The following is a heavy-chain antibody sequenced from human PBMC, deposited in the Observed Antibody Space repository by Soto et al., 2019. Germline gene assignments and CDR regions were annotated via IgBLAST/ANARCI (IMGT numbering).Heavy chain of an antibody. CDR2: ISAYNGNT. J-gene: IGHJ4*02. CDR3: AGGGGYDYVWGSYRYGSFDY. Sequence: QVQLVQSGAEVKKPGASVKVSCKASGYTFTSYGISWVRQAPGQGLEWMGWISAYNGNTNYAQKLQGRVTMTTDTSTSRASVELRSLGSGAAAVYYCAGGGGYDYVWGSYRYGSFDYWGQGTLVTVSS. V-gene: IGHV1-18*04. CDR1: GYTFTSYG. D-gene: IGHD3-16*02.